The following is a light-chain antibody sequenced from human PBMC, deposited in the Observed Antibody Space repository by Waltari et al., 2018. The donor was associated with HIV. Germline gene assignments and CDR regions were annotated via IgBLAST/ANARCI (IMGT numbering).Light chain of an antibody. J-gene: IGLJ2*01. CDR1: SSNIGSNY. V-gene: IGLV1-47*01. CDR3: AAWDDSLSGVV. CDR2: RNK. Sequence: QSVLTQPPSASGTPGQRVTISCSGSSSNIGSNYVYWYQQLPGTAPKLLIYRNKQRPSGGPDRFSCSKSGTSASLAISGLRSEDEADYYCAAWDDSLSGVVFGGGTKLTVL.